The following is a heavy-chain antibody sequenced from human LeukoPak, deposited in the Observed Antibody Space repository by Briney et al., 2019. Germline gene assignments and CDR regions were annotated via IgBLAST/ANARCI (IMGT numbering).Heavy chain of an antibody. CDR3: AELGITMIGGV. J-gene: IGHJ6*04. Sequence: GGTLRLSCAASGFTFSSYEMNWVRQAPGKGLEWVSYISSSGSTIYYADSVKGRFTISRDNAKNSLYLQMDSLRAEDTAVYYCAELGITMIGGVWGKGTTVTISS. V-gene: IGHV3-48*03. D-gene: IGHD3-10*02. CDR2: ISSSGSTI. CDR1: GFTFSSYE.